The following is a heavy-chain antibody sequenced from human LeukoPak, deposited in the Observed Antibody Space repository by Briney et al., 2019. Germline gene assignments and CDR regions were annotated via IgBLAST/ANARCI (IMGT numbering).Heavy chain of an antibody. Sequence: PSETLSLTCTVSGGSISSYYWSWIRQPPGKGLEWIGYIYYSGSTIYNPSLKSRVTISVDTSKNQFSLKLSSVTTADTAVYYCARGGYRRRYCSSPSCQPALDPWGQGTLVTVSS. CDR2: IYYSGST. V-gene: IGHV4-59*01. CDR1: GGSISSYY. D-gene: IGHD2-2*01. J-gene: IGHJ5*02. CDR3: ARGGYRRRYCSSPSCQPALDP.